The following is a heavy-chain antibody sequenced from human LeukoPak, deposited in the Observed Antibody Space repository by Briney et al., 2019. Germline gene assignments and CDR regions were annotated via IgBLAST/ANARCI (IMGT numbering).Heavy chain of an antibody. V-gene: IGHV4-59*01. Sequence: SEILSLTCTVSGGSISSYYWSWIRQPPGKGLEWIGYIYYSGSTNYNPSLKSRVTISVDTSKNQFSLKLSSVTAADTAVYYCARGSYNWNPDWFDPWGQGTLVTVSS. D-gene: IGHD1-20*01. CDR2: IYYSGST. CDR1: GGSISSYY. J-gene: IGHJ5*02. CDR3: ARGSYNWNPDWFDP.